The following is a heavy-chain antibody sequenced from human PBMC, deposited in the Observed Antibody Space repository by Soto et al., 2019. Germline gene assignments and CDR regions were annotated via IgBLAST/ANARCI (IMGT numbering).Heavy chain of an antibody. CDR1: GFTFSSYE. CDR3: ARGLYGWGWLEVHTGPCFDY. V-gene: IGHV3-48*03. J-gene: IGHJ4*02. CDR2: ISSSGSTI. Sequence: EVQLVESGGGLVQPGGSLRLSCAASGFTFSSYEMTWVRQAPGKGLEWVSYISSSGSTIYYADSVKGRFTISRDNAKNSLYLQMNSLRAEDTAVYYCARGLYGWGWLEVHTGPCFDYWGQGTLVTVSS. D-gene: IGHD6-19*01.